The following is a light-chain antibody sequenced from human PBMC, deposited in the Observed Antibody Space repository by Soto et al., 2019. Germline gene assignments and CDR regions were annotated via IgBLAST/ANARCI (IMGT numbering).Light chain of an antibody. CDR1: QSVSSN. CDR3: QQYNNWPPYT. V-gene: IGKV3-15*01. J-gene: IGKJ2*01. Sequence: EIVMTQSPATLSVSPGERATLSCRASQSVSSNLAWYQQKPRQAPRLLIYGASTRATGIPARFSGSRSGTEFTLTINSLQSEDFAVYYCQQYNNWPPYTFGQGTKLEIK. CDR2: GAS.